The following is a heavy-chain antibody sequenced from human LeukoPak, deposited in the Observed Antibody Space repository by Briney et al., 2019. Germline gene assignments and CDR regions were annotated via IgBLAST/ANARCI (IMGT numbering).Heavy chain of an antibody. CDR2: ISYDGSNK. J-gene: IGHJ5*02. V-gene: IGHV3-30-3*01. Sequence: QTGGSLRLSCAASGFTFSSYAMSWVRQAPGKGLEWVAVISYDGSNKYYADSVKGRFTISRDNSKNTLYLQMNSLRAEDTAVYYCARVRRGPAANLNWFDPWGQGTLVTVSS. CDR3: ARVRRGPAANLNWFDP. D-gene: IGHD2-2*01. CDR1: GFTFSSYA.